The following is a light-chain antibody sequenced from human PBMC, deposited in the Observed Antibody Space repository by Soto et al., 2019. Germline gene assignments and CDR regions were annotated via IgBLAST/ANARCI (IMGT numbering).Light chain of an antibody. CDR1: QSVSSN. CDR2: GAS. CDR3: QQYNNWPRT. V-gene: IGKV3-15*01. J-gene: IGKJ1*01. Sequence: EIVMTQSPATLSVSPGERATLSCRASQSVSSNLAWYQQKPGQAPRLLIYGASTRAIGIPARFSGSGSGTEFTLTISGLQSEDFAVYYCQQYNNWPRTFGQGTKVDIK.